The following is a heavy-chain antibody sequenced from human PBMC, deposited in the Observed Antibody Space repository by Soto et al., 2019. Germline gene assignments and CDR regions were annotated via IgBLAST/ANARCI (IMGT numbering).Heavy chain of an antibody. V-gene: IGHV3-48*02. Sequence: GGSLRLSCPASGFTFSSYSMNWVRHAPGKGLEWVSYISSSSSTIYYADSVKGRFTISRDNAKNSLYLQMNSLRDEDTAVYYCARGYYFGSGSYYNVPMDVWGQGTTVTVS. J-gene: IGHJ6*02. CDR2: ISSSSSTI. D-gene: IGHD3-10*01. CDR1: GFTFSSYS. CDR3: ARGYYFGSGSYYNVPMDV.